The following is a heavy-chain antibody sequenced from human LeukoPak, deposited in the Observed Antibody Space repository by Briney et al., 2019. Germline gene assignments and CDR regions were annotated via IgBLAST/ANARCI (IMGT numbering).Heavy chain of an antibody. D-gene: IGHD6-25*01. J-gene: IGHJ4*02. V-gene: IGHV3-9*01. CDR3: AKDISPYSSGGIDY. Sequence: PGGSLRLSCAASGFTFSSYAMHWVRQAPGKGLEWVSGISWNSGSIGYADSVKGRFTISRDNAKNSLYLQMNSLRAEDTALYYCAKDISPYSSGGIDYWGQGTLVTVSS. CDR1: GFTFSSYA. CDR2: ISWNSGSI.